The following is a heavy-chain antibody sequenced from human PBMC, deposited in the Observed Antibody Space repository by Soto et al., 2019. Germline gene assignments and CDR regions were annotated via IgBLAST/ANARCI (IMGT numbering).Heavy chain of an antibody. CDR1: GGTFSSYA. CDR2: IIPIFGTA. CDR3: ARAYYDILNGPPRTGLVHY. D-gene: IGHD3-9*01. Sequence: SVKVSCKASGGTFSSYAISWVRQAPGQGLEWMGGIIPIFGTANYAQKFQGRVTITADESTSTAYMELSSLRSEDTAVYYCARAYYDILNGPPRTGLVHYSGPGTMVTV. V-gene: IGHV1-69*13. J-gene: IGHJ4*02.